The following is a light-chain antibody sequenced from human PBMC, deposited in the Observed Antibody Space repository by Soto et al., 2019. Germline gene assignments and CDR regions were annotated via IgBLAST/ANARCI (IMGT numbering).Light chain of an antibody. V-gene: IGLV2-14*01. CDR3: ATWDDSLNNPV. Sequence: QSALTQPASVSGSPGQSITISCTGTSSDVGGYNYVSWYQQHPGKAPKLMIYEVSNRPSGVSNRFSGSKSGNTASLTISGLQAEDEADYYCATWDDSLNNPVFGGGTKLTVL. J-gene: IGLJ3*02. CDR1: SSDVGGYNY. CDR2: EVS.